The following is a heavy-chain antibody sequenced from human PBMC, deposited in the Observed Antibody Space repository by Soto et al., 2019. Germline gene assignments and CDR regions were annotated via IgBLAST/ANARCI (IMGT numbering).Heavy chain of an antibody. D-gene: IGHD3-10*01. J-gene: IGHJ4*02. CDR1: GYTFTGYY. CDR3: ARAEGYYGSGTFFYHFDN. CDR2: INPNSGGT. V-gene: IGHV1-2*02. Sequence: ASVKVSCKASGYTFTGYYMHWVRQAPGQGLEWMGWINPNSGGTNYAQKFQGRVTMARDTSIRTAYMELSRLTSDDTAVYYCARAEGYYGSGTFFYHFDNWGQGTLVTVSS.